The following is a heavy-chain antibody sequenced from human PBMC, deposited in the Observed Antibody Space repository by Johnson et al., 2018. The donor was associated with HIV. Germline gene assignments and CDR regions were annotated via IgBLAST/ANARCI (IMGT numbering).Heavy chain of an antibody. Sequence: VQLVESGGGLVQPGGSLRRSCAASGFTVSSNYMNWVRQAPGKGLEWVGRLKTKTDGGTTDYATTVKGRFTISSDDSKNTLYLQMNSLNTEDTAVYYCTTTVAGWASWGQGTMVTVSS. CDR1: GFTVSSNY. CDR3: TTTVAGWAS. V-gene: IGHV3-15*01. D-gene: IGHD6-19*01. J-gene: IGHJ3*01. CDR2: LKTKTDGGTT.